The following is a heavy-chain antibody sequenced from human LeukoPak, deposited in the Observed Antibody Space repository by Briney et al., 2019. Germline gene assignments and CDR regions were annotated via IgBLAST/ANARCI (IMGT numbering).Heavy chain of an antibody. J-gene: IGHJ4*02. CDR2: ISTSSYNT. D-gene: IGHD5-18*01. Sequence: GGPLRLSCVVSGFSVSSFDMNWFRQPPGKGLVWVSYISTSSYNTYYADSVKGRFTIFRDKAEDSVHLQLDSLRDEDTAVYYCARDRTSGYTYVSDYWGQGTLVTVSS. CDR3: ARDRTSGYTYVSDY. V-gene: IGHV3-48*02. CDR1: GFSVSSFD.